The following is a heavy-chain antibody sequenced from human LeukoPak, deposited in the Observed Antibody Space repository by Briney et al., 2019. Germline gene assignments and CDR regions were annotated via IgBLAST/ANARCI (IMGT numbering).Heavy chain of an antibody. V-gene: IGHV4-34*09. CDR1: GGSFSGYY. CDR2: IYYSGST. Sequence: SETLSLTCAVYGGSFSGYYWSWIRQPPGKGLEWIGYIYYSGSTYYNPSLKSRVTISVDTSKNQFSLKLSSVTAADTAVYYCARYGGYYDSSEYPDYWGQGTLVTVSS. D-gene: IGHD3-22*01. J-gene: IGHJ4*02. CDR3: ARYGGYYDSSEYPDY.